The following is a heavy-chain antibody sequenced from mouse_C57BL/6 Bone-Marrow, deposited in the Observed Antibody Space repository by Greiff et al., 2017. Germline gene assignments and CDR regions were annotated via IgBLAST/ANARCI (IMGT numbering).Heavy chain of an antibody. V-gene: IGHV14-1*01. J-gene: IGHJ2*01. CDR2: IDPEDGDT. CDR1: GFNIKDYY. Sequence: VQLQQSGAELVRPGASVKLSCTASGFNIKDYYMHWVKQRPEQCLEWIGRIDPEDGDTEYAPKFQGKATMTADTSSNTAYLQLSSLTSEDTAVYYCSTYGSSYVGNGGQGTTLTVSS. CDR3: STYGSSYVGN. D-gene: IGHD1-1*01.